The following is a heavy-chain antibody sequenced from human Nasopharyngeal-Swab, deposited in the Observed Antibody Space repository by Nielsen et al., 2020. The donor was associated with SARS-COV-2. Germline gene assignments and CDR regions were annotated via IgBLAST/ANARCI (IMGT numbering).Heavy chain of an antibody. CDR3: ARDDRYDFWSGYINWFDP. CDR2: ISSSGGST. D-gene: IGHD3-3*01. Sequence: ESLKISCAASGFTFSSYAMSWVRPAPGKGLEWVSAISSSGGSTYYADSVKGRFTIYRDNAKNSLYLQMNSLRAEDTAVYYCARDDRYDFWSGYINWFDPWGQGTLVTVSS. CDR1: GFTFSSYA. J-gene: IGHJ5*02. V-gene: IGHV3-23*01.